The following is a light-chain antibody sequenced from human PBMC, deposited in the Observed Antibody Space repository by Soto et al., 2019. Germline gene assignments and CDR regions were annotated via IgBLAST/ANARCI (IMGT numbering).Light chain of an antibody. V-gene: IGKV3-15*01. Sequence: EVVMTQSPATLSVSPGERATLSCRASQSVSSNLAWYQQKPGQAPRLLIYGASTRATGIPARFSGSGSGTEFSFTVTSLQSEDFAVYYCQQRSNWPPSITFGQGTRLENK. CDR2: GAS. CDR3: QQRSNWPPSIT. J-gene: IGKJ5*01. CDR1: QSVSSN.